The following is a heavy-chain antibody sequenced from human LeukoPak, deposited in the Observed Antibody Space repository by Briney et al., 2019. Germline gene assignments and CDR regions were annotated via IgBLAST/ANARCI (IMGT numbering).Heavy chain of an antibody. J-gene: IGHJ4*02. V-gene: IGHV3-48*03. CDR2: ITSGGGTI. D-gene: IGHD2-2*01. Sequence: QAGGSLRLSCAASGXTFXVYXXXWXXXAPGKGLEWSSYITSGGGTIYYADSVKGRFTISRDNAKNSLYLQMNSLRADDTATYYCARGFNYAFDYWGQGTLVTVSS. CDR1: GXTFXVYX. CDR3: ARGFNYAFDY.